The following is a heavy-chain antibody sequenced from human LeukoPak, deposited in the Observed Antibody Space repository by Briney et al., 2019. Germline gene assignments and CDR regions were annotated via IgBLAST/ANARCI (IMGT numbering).Heavy chain of an antibody. D-gene: IGHD1/OR15-1a*01. CDR1: GGSFTDYY. Sequence: SESLSLTCAVYGGSFTDYYWSWIRQPPGKGLEWIGEITHSGTTNYNPSLMSRVTISLDTSKNQFSLKLSSVTAADTAVYYCARVSGLNNFDYWGQGTLVTVSS. J-gene: IGHJ4*02. V-gene: IGHV4-34*01. CDR3: ARVSGLNNFDY. CDR2: ITHSGTT.